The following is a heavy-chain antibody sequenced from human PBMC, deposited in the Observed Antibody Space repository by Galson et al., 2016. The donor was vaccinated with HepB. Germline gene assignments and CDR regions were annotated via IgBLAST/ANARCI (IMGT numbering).Heavy chain of an antibody. Sequence: LRLSCAASGFIFSDYYMSWIRQAPGKGLEWLSYIGSSSRYTNSADSVKGRFTISRDNAKNSLFLRMTSLRVEDTAIYYCARHMQVNGDAFDIWGQGTMVTVSS. CDR2: IGSSSRYT. CDR3: ARHMQVNGDAFDI. CDR1: GFIFSDYY. J-gene: IGHJ3*02. V-gene: IGHV3-11*06. D-gene: IGHD2-8*01.